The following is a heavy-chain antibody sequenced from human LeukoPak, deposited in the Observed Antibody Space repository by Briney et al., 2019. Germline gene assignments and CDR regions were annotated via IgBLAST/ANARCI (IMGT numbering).Heavy chain of an antibody. CDR1: GYTFTGYY. J-gene: IGHJ4*02. D-gene: IGHD2-15*01. CDR2: INPNSGGT. CDR3: ARELGEVAATPVY. Sequence: ASVKVSCKASGYTFTGYYMHWVRQAPGQGLEWMGWINPNSGGTNYAQKFQGRVTMTRDTSISTAYMELSRLRSDDTAVYYCARELGEVAATPVYWGQGTLVAVSS. V-gene: IGHV1-2*02.